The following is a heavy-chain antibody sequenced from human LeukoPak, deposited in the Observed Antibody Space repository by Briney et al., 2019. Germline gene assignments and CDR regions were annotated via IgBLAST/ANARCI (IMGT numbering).Heavy chain of an antibody. J-gene: IGHJ3*01. CDR3: ARGRRGGGFSYGYDAVDF. Sequence: PGGSLRHSCAASGFTFNSYSMNWVRQAPGKGLEWISYLSSSSTIFYADSVKGRFTISRDNARNSLFLQMNSLRDEDTAVYYCARGRRGGGFSYGYDAVDFWGQGTMVTVFS. D-gene: IGHD5-18*01. CDR1: GFTFNSYS. CDR2: LSSSSTI. V-gene: IGHV3-48*02.